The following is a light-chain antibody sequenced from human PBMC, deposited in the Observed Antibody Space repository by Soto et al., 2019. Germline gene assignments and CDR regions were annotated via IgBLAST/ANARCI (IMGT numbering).Light chain of an antibody. J-gene: IGKJ1*01. CDR3: QQYGSSQT. CDR2: GAS. Sequence: EIVLTQSPGTLSLSPGERATIYCRASQSVSSSYLAWNQQKTSQAPRLLIYGASSKATVIPDRFSGSGSGTDFTLTISRLEPEDFAVYYCQQYGSSQTFGQGTKVDIK. CDR1: QSVSSSY. V-gene: IGKV3-20*01.